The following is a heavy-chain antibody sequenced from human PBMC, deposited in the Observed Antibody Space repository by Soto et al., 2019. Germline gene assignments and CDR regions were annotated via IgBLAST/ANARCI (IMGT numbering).Heavy chain of an antibody. CDR2: ISWNSGRI. CDR1: GFTFDDYA. J-gene: IGHJ6*02. Sequence: GGSLRLSCAASGFTFDDYAMYWVRQVPGKGLEWVSGISWNSGRIGYADSVKGRFTISRDNAKNSLYLQMNSLRPEDTALYYCARTAAAGKYYYGMDVWGQGTTVTVSS. CDR3: ARTAAAGKYYYGMDV. D-gene: IGHD6-13*01. V-gene: IGHV3-9*01.